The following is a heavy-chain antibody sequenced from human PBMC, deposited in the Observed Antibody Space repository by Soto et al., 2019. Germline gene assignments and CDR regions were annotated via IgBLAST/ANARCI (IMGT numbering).Heavy chain of an antibody. J-gene: IGHJ4*02. Sequence: QVQLVESGGGVVQPGRSLRLSCTGSGFTFSSYDMHWVRQAPGKGLEWVAGISYDGSNEYYADSVRGRFTISRDNSKNTLYLQMSILRAEDTAVYYCAILTGESFWGQGTLVTVSS. V-gene: IGHV3-30*03. D-gene: IGHD1-20*01. CDR2: ISYDGSNE. CDR3: AILTGESF. CDR1: GFTFSSYD.